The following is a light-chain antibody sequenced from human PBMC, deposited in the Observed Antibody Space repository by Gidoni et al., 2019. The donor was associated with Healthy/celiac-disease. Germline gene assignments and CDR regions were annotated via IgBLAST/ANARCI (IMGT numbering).Light chain of an antibody. Sequence: DIVMTQSPDSLAVSLGERATINCKASQSVLYSSHNKNYLAWYQQKPGQPPKLLIYWASTRESGVPDRFSGSGSGTDFTLTISSLQAEDVAVYYCQQYDSTPLTFGQGTKVEIK. J-gene: IGKJ1*01. V-gene: IGKV4-1*01. CDR3: QQYDSTPLT. CDR2: WAS. CDR1: QSVLYSSHNKNY.